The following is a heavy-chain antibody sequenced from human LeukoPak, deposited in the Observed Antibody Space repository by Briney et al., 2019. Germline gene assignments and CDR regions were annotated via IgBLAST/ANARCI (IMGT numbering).Heavy chain of an antibody. V-gene: IGHV3-49*03. CDR2: IRSKAYGGTT. CDR1: GFTFGDYA. D-gene: IGHD3-16*02. J-gene: IGHJ3*02. Sequence: GGSLRLSCTASGFTFGDYAMSWFRQAPGKGLEWVGFIRSKAYGGTTEYAASVKGRFTISRDDSKSIAYLQMNSLKTEDTAVYYCTRGAWGSYRPGGKDAFDIWGQGTMVTVSS. CDR3: TRGAWGSYRPGGKDAFDI.